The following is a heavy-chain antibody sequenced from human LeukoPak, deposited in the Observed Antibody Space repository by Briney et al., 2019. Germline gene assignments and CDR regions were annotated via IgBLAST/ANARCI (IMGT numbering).Heavy chain of an antibody. CDR1: GNYW. CDR2: INSDGSWT. J-gene: IGHJ5*02. CDR3: ARELLGIWFDP. Sequence: GGSLRLSCAASGNYWMHWVRQAPGKGLVWVSHINSDGSWTSYADSVKGRFTISKDNAKNTVYLQMNSLRAEDTAVYYCARELLGIWFDPWGQGTLVTVSS. V-gene: IGHV3-74*01. D-gene: IGHD7-27*01.